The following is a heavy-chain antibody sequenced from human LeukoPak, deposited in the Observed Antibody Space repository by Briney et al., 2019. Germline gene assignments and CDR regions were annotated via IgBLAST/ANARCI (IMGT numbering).Heavy chain of an antibody. D-gene: IGHD2-15*01. J-gene: IGHJ4*02. CDR3: AKVVPMPWDLLVFDY. CDR2: ISGSGGST. CDR1: GFTFSSYA. Sequence: AGGSLRLSCAASGFTFSSYAMSWVRQAPGKGLEWVSAISGSGGSTYYADSVKGRFTISRDNSKNTLYLQMNSLRAVDTAVYYCAKVVPMPWDLLVFDYWGQGTLVTVSS. V-gene: IGHV3-23*01.